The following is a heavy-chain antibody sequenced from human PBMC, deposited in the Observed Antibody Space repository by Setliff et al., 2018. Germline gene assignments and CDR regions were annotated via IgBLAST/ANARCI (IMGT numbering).Heavy chain of an antibody. J-gene: IGHJ4*02. CDR1: GYSFTSHY. CDR3: ARVESMVRGKNILRHFDY. Sequence: ASVKVSCKTSGYSFTSHYMHWVRQAPGQGLEWMGWVTVYNGNTKYAQNLQGRLTLTTDISTSTAYMELGSLTTDDTAVYYCARVESMVRGKNILRHFDYWGQGIQVT. CDR2: VTVYNGNT. V-gene: IGHV1-18*04. D-gene: IGHD3-10*01.